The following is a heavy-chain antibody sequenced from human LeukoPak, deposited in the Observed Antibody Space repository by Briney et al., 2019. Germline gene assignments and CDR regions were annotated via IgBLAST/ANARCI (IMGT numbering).Heavy chain of an antibody. CDR2: INHSGST. CDR3: ARFSSGKYCGGDCNDY. Sequence: SETLSLTCAVYGGSFSGYYWSWIRQPPGKGLEWIGEINHSGSTNYNPSLKSRVTISVDTSKNQFSLKLSSVTAADTAVYYCARFSSGKYCGGDCNDYWGQGTLVTVSS. D-gene: IGHD2-21*02. J-gene: IGHJ4*02. CDR1: GGSFSGYY. V-gene: IGHV4-34*01.